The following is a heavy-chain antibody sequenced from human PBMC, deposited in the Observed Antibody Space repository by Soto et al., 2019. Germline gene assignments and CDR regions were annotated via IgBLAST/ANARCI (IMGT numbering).Heavy chain of an antibody. CDR1: GFTFSSYA. J-gene: IGHJ4*02. CDR2: ISGSGGST. Sequence: GGSLRLSCAASGFTFSSYAMSWVRQAPGKGLEWVSAISGSGGSTYYADSVKGRFTISRDNSKNTLYLQMNSLRAEDTAVYYCAKAAGDTYYYDSSGYYAFDYWGQGTLVTVSS. CDR3: AKAAGDTYYYDSSGYYAFDY. V-gene: IGHV3-23*01. D-gene: IGHD3-22*01.